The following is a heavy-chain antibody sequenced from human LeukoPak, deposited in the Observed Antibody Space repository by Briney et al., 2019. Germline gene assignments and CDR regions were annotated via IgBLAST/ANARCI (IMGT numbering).Heavy chain of an antibody. J-gene: IGHJ3*02. V-gene: IGHV4-59*01. CDR2: IYYSGST. CDR3: ARGGAGGAFDI. Sequence: SETLPLICTVSGGSISSYYWSWIRQPPGKGLEQIGYIYYSGSTNYKPSLKSRVTISVDTSKNHFSLKLNSVTAAETAVYYCARGGAGGAFDIWGQGTMVTVSS. CDR1: GGSISSYY. D-gene: IGHD1-14*01.